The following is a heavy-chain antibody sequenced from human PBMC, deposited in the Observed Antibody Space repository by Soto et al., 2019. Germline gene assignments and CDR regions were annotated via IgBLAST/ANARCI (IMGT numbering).Heavy chain of an antibody. V-gene: IGHV3-11*01. CDR3: ARCRYTSCYNWFDP. D-gene: IGHD3-16*02. Sequence: QVQLVESGGGLVKPGGSLRLSCAASGFTFTDYYMSWIRQAPGKGLEWLSYISSSGNTIFYADSVKGRFTISRDNAKNSLYLQMNSLRAEDTAIYYCARCRYTSCYNWFDPWGQGTLVNVSS. CDR1: GFTFTDYY. CDR2: ISSSGNTI. J-gene: IGHJ5*02.